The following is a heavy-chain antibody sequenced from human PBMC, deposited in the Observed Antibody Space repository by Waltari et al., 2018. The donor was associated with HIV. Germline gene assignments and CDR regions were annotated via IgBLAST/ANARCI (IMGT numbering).Heavy chain of an antibody. CDR2: IIPIFGTA. J-gene: IGHJ2*01. V-gene: IGHV1-69*13. D-gene: IGHD3-22*01. CDR1: GSTFSSYA. CDR3: AREAINYYDSSGYKPNWYFDL. Sequence: QVQLVQSGAEVKKPGSSVKVSCKASGSTFSSYAISWVRQAPGTGLEWMGGIIPIFGTANYAQKFQGRVTITADESTSTAYMELSSLRSEDTAVYYCAREAINYYDSSGYKPNWYFDLWGRGTLVTVSS.